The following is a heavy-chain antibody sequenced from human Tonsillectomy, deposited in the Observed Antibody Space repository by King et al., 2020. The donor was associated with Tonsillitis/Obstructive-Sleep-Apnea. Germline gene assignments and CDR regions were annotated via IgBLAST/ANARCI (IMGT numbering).Heavy chain of an antibody. CDR2: ISGSGGSS. D-gene: IGHD2-21*02. CDR1: GFTFSSYA. J-gene: IGHJ4*02. Sequence: VQLVESGGGLVQPGGSLRLSCAASGFTFSSYAMSWVRQAPGKGLEWVSSISGSGGSSYYADSVKGRFTISRDNSKNTLYLQMNSLRAEDTGLYYCAKMVGVVVVTAIMAFDSWGQGTLLIVSS. CDR3: AKMVGVVVVTAIMAFDS. V-gene: IGHV3-23*04.